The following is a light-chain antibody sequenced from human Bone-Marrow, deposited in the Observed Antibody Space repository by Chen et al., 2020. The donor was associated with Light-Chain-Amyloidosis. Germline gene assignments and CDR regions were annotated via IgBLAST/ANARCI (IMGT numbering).Light chain of an antibody. J-gene: IGKJ2*01. CDR1: QGISSY. CDR3: QKLNSYLLDT. Sequence: DIQLTQSPSFLSASVGDRVTITCRASQGISSYLAWYQQKPGKAPKLLIYAASTLQSGVPSRFSGSGSGTEFNLTNSSLQPEDFATYYCQKLNSYLLDTFGQGTKLEIK. V-gene: IGKV1-9*01. CDR2: AAS.